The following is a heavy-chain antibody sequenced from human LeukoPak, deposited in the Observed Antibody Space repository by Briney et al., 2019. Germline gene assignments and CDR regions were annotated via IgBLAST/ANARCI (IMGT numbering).Heavy chain of an antibody. CDR2: ISYHGTNT. Sequence: PGGSLRLSCAASGFGFRSYAMHWVRQAPGKGLEWVSLISYHGTNTYYADSVKGRFTISRDNSKNTVLLQMTSLRVEDTAVYYCARDGANTYGRAFDFWGQGMQVTVSS. V-gene: IGHV3-30*04. D-gene: IGHD5-18*01. CDR1: GFGFRSYA. CDR3: ARDGANTYGRAFDF. J-gene: IGHJ4*02.